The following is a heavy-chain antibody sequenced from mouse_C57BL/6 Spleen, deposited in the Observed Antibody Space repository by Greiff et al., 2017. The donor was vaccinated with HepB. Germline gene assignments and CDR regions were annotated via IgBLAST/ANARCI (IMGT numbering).Heavy chain of an antibody. CDR3: AREGSAWYFDV. V-gene: IGHV1-55*01. J-gene: IGHJ1*03. D-gene: IGHD6-1*01. CDR1: GYTFTSYW. CDR2: IYPGSGST. Sequence: QVHVKQPGAELVKPGASVKMSCKASGYTFTSYWITWVKQRPGQGLEWIGDIYPGSGSTNYNEKFKSKATLTVDTSSRTAYMQRSSLTSEDSAVYYCAREGSAWYFDVWGTGTTVTVSS.